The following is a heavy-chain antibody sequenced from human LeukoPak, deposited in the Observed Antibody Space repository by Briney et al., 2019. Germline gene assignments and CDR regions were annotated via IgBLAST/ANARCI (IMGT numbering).Heavy chain of an antibody. CDR3: VRDGGVSGYDLLDY. V-gene: IGHV3-7*01. CDR2: INQDGSKE. J-gene: IGHJ4*02. CDR1: GFTFGDYA. Sequence: GGSLRLSCTASGFTFGDYAMSWVRQAPGKGLEWVAHINQDGSKEHYMDSVKARFTISRDNAKNSLSLQMNSLRAEDTAAYYCVRDGGVSGYDLLDYWGQGTLVTVSS. D-gene: IGHD5-12*01.